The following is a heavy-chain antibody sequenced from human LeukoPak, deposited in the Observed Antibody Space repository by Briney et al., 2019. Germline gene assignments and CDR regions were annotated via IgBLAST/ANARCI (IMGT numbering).Heavy chain of an antibody. Sequence: GESLKISCKGSGYSFNTYWIGWVRQVPGKGLESMGIIYPADSDTRYSPSFQGQVTISADKSISTAYLQWSNLQASDTAMHYCARRYARAGYETSGYYYAYDYWGQGTLVTVSS. D-gene: IGHD3-22*01. CDR3: ARRYARAGYETSGYYYAYDY. V-gene: IGHV5-51*01. CDR2: IYPADSDT. J-gene: IGHJ4*02. CDR1: GYSFNTYW.